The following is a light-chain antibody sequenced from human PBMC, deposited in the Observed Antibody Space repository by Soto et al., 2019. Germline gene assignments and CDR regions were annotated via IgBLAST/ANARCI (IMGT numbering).Light chain of an antibody. J-gene: IGLJ2*01. CDR1: SSDVGGYDY. CDR3: CAYASSSTLL. V-gene: IGLV2-14*01. Sequence: QSVLTQPASVSGSPGQSITISCTGISSDVGGYDYVSWYQHHPGKAPKLMIYEVSNRPSGVSNRFSGSKSGNTASLAISGLQAEDEADYYCCAYASSSTLLFGGGTKLT. CDR2: EVS.